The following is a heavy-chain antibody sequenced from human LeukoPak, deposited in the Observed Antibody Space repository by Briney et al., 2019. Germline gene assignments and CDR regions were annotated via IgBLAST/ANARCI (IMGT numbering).Heavy chain of an antibody. V-gene: IGHV4-38-2*02. CDR3: VRFSRGFDL. CDR2: TSHTGRA. Sequence: SETLSLTCTVSASFISKSFYWGWIRQTPGRGLEWIGSTSHTGRAHYSGSLKSRVSMSVDTSKSQSSLSLETLSATDTAIYFCVRFSRGFDLWGRGILVTVSS. D-gene: IGHD3-10*01. J-gene: IGHJ4*02. CDR1: ASFISKSFY.